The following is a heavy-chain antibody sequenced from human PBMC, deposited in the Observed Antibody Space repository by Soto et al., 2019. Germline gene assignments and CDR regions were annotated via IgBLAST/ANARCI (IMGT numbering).Heavy chain of an antibody. CDR1: GYTFTRYV. Sequence: QVQLVQSGAEVQKPGASVKVSCKASGYTFTRYVMHWVRQAPGQRLEWMGWINAGNGNTKYSQKFQGRVTITRDTSASTAYMELSRLRSEDTAVYYCAREVEYCSGGSCYSNWFDPWGQGTLVTVSS. CDR3: AREVEYCSGGSCYSNWFDP. CDR2: INAGNGNT. D-gene: IGHD2-15*01. V-gene: IGHV1-3*01. J-gene: IGHJ5*02.